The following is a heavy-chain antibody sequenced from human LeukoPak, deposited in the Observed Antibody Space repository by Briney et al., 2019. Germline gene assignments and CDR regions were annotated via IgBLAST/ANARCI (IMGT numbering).Heavy chain of an antibody. D-gene: IGHD7-27*01. CDR2: ITGSSTWT. CDR1: GFTFGTYG. J-gene: IGHJ2*01. V-gene: IGHV3-23*01. CDR3: ARELVSLGTGYFDL. Sequence: AGGSLRLSCEASGFTFGTYGMTWVRQAPGKGLEWVSGITGSSTWTYYADSVGGRFTISRDNCKNTLHLQMNNLTADDTAIYYCARELVSLGTGYFDLWGRGTLVTVSS.